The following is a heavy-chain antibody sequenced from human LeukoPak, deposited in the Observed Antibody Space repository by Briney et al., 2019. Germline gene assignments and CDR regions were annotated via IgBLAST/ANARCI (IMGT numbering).Heavy chain of an antibody. V-gene: IGHV1-46*01. J-gene: IGHJ6*02. Sequence: ASVKVSCKASGYTFTSYYMHWVRQAPGQGLEWMGIINPSGGSTSYAQKFQGRVTMTRDTSTSTVYMELSSLRSEDTAVYYCAKSVRWLHSYYGMDVWGQGTTVTVSS. CDR3: AKSVRWLHSYYGMDV. D-gene: IGHD5-24*01. CDR1: GYTFTSYY. CDR2: INPSGGST.